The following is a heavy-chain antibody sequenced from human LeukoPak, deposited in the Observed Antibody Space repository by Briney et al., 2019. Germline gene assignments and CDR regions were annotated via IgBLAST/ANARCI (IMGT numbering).Heavy chain of an antibody. Sequence: GGSLRLSCAASGFTFGDYYMSWIRQAPGKGLEWVSYISSSGRTMYYADSVQGRFTISRDNAKNSLYLQMNSLRAEDTAVYYCAKHRRSGYGMDVWGQGTTVTVSS. CDR1: GFTFGDYY. CDR3: AKHRRSGYGMDV. D-gene: IGHD1-14*01. V-gene: IGHV3-11*01. CDR2: ISSSGRTM. J-gene: IGHJ6*02.